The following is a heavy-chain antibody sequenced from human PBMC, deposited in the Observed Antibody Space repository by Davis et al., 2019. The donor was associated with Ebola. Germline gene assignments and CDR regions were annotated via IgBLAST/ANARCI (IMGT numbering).Heavy chain of an antibody. D-gene: IGHD6-13*01. Sequence: GESLKISCTTTGFTFGDYAMNWVRQAPGKGLEWVGFIRSKGYGGKTEYAASVKGRFTISRDDSKSIAYPQMNSLKTEDTAVYYCTRDLKQPPPSYYYGMDVWGQGTTVTVS. CDR2: IRSKGYGGKT. V-gene: IGHV3-49*04. CDR3: TRDLKQPPPSYYYGMDV. J-gene: IGHJ6*02. CDR1: GFTFGDYA.